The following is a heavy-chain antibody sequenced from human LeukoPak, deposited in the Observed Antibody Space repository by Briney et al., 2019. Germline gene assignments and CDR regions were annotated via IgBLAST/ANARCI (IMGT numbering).Heavy chain of an antibody. CDR2: IYYSGTT. CDR3: AREGDSYGHPGCDT. D-gene: IGHD5-18*01. J-gene: IGHJ5*02. CDR1: GGSISSNSYY. Sequence: SETLSLTCTVSGGSISSNSYYWGWIRQPPGKGLEWIGSIYYSGTTYYNPSLQSRVTISVDTSKNQFSLRLSSFTTADTALYYCAREGDSYGHPGCDTWCQGTMVTGS. V-gene: IGHV4-39*02.